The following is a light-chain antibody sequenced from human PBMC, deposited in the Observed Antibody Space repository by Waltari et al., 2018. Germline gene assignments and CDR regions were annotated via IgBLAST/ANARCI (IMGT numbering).Light chain of an antibody. CDR3: SSYTSSSTPVV. V-gene: IGLV2-14*01. Sequence: QSALTQPASVSGSPGQSITISCTGTSSDVGGYNYVSWYQQHPGKAPKLMIYEVSKRPSGVSNRFSGSKSGNTASLTISGLQAEDEADYDCSSYTSSSTPVVFGGGTKLTVL. CDR1: SSDVGGYNY. J-gene: IGLJ2*01. CDR2: EVS.